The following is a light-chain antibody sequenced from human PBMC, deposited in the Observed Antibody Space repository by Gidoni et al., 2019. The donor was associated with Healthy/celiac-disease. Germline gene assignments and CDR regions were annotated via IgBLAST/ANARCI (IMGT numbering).Light chain of an antibody. CDR1: SSAVGGYNY. Sequence: PASVSGSPGQSITISCTGTSSAVGGYNYVSWYQQHPGKAPKLMLYLVSNRPSGVSNRFSGSKSGNTDSLTISGLQAEDEADYYCSSYTRSSTWVFGGGTKLTV. J-gene: IGLJ3*02. CDR3: SSYTRSSTWV. CDR2: LVS. V-gene: IGLV2-14*01.